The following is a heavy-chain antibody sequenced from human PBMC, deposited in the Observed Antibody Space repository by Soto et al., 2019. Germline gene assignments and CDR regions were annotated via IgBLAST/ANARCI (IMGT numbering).Heavy chain of an antibody. CDR2: ISNIGSST. V-gene: IGHV3-23*01. Sequence: RRLSCAASGFTFSSYAMSWVRQAPGKGLEWVSGISNIGSSTYYADSVKGRFTISRDNSKNTLYLQMNGLRAEDTAIYYCARGIAVAVAYYYGLDVWGQGTTVTVSS. J-gene: IGHJ6*02. CDR1: GFTFSSYA. D-gene: IGHD6-19*01. CDR3: ARGIAVAVAYYYGLDV.